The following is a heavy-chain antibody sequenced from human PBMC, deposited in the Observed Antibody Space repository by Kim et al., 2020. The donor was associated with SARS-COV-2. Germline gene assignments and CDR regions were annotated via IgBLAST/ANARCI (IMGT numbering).Heavy chain of an antibody. J-gene: IGHJ4*02. Sequence: GGSLTLSCAASGFTFSALYMDWVRQPPGKGLEWVGRIETKPTKYITDYAAPVKGRFTISRDDSTNSLFLQMNSLKTEDTAMYYCARDINGSPDQCGQGTLCTVSS. CDR2: IETKPTKYIT. D-gene: IGHD1-26*01. CDR1: GFTFSALY. CDR3: ARDINGSPDQ. V-gene: IGHV3-72*01.